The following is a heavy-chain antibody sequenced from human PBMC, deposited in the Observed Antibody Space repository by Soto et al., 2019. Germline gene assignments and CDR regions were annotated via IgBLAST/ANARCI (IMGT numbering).Heavy chain of an antibody. Sequence: PSETLSLTCTVSGASISPYYWSWIRQAPGKGLEWIGYLYYSGRTSYNPSLKSRVTMSVDTSKNQFSLKLTSVNAADTAVYYCTRGGDAYKNGHWGQGTLVTVSS. V-gene: IGHV4-59*01. CDR1: GASISPYY. D-gene: IGHD2-21*01. CDR3: TRGGDAYKNGH. CDR2: LYYSGRT. J-gene: IGHJ4*02.